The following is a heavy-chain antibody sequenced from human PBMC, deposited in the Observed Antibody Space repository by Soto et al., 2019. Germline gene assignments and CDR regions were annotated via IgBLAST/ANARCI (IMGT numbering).Heavy chain of an antibody. D-gene: IGHD4-17*01. CDR1: GFTFTNYW. CDR3: ARDFTTAETPGDDFDY. V-gene: IGHV3-74*01. CDR2: INADGSYA. J-gene: IGHJ4*02. Sequence: EVPLVESGGGLVQPGGSPRLSCAASGFTFTNYWMHWVRQVPGKGLVWVSRINADGSYASYADFVKGRFTISRDNSRNTVHLQMNSLSAEDTAVYYCARDFTTAETPGDDFDYWGQGIPVTVSS.